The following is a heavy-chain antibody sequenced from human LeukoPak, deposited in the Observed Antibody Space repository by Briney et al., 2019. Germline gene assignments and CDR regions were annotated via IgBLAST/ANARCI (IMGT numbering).Heavy chain of an antibody. CDR1: GGSISSNNYY. J-gene: IGHJ4*02. CDR2: IYYSGST. V-gene: IGHV4-39*01. D-gene: IGHD3-9*01. Sequence: SETLSLTCDVSGGSISSNNYYWGWIRQPPGKGLEWIGSIYYSGSTYYNPSLKSRVTISVDTSKNQFSLKLSSVTAADTAVYYCARGLRYFDWYFSDWGQGTLVTVSS. CDR3: ARGLRYFDWYFSD.